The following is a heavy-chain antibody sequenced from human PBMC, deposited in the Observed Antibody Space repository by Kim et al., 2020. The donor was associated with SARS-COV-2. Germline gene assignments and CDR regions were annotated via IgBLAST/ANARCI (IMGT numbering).Heavy chain of an antibody. CDR1: GFTFSSYG. J-gene: IGHJ6*02. CDR2: IYYDASNK. V-gene: IGHV3-33*01. Sequence: GSLRLSCAASGFTFSSYGMHWVRQAPGKGLEWVAVIYYDASNKYYADSVKGRFTISRDNSKNTLYLQMNSLRAEDTAVYYCARDQKCGYSYACYGMDVWGQGTTVTVSS. CDR3: ARDQKCGYSYACYGMDV. D-gene: IGHD5-18*01.